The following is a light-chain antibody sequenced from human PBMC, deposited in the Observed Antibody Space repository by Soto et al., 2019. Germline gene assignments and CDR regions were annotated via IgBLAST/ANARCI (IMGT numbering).Light chain of an antibody. J-gene: IGKJ4*01. CDR1: QTVNSTY. CDR3: QQYYSSIT. CDR2: PAS. V-gene: IGKV3-20*01. Sequence: ELVLTQSPGTLSLSPGDRATLSCRASQTVNSTYLAWYQRKPGQAPRLLIYPASCITTGIPERFSGSGSWADITLTISRLEPEDVAVYYCQQYYSSITFGGGTKVEIK.